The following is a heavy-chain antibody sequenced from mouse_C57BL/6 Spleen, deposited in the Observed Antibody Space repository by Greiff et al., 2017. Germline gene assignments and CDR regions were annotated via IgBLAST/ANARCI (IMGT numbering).Heavy chain of an antibody. CDR2: ISYDGSN. CDR1: GFSIPSGYY. D-gene: IGHD3-3*01. CDR3: ARDHRDSFDY. J-gene: IGHJ2*01. V-gene: IGHV3-6*01. Sequence: LMESGPGLVKPSQSLSLPCSVPGFSIPSGYYWNWIRQFPGNKLEWMGYISYDGSNNYNPSLTNRISITRDTPKNQFFLKLHSVTTEDTATYYCARDHRDSFDYWGQGTTLTVSA.